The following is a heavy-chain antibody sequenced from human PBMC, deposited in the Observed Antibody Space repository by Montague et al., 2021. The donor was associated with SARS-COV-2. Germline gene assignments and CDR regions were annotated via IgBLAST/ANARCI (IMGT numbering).Heavy chain of an antibody. Sequence: SETLSLTCTVSGDSIANSHKYWGWVRQPPGKGLEWIGSVLYTGTPYDHPSLTARVTISLDTSKNQFSLNIYSVTAADTATYFCVAGGDSAKAGAYWGQGTLVTVSP. D-gene: IGHD3-16*01. V-gene: IGHV4-39*07. CDR1: GDSIANSHKY. J-gene: IGHJ4*02. CDR3: VAGGDSAKAGAY. CDR2: VLYTGTP.